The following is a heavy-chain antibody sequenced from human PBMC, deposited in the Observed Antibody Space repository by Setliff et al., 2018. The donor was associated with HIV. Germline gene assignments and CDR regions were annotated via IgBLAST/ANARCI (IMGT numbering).Heavy chain of an antibody. CDR3: ARDWMVREHYYYYMDV. Sequence: PGGSLRLSCAASGFTVSSNYMSWVRQAPGKGLEWVSVIYSGGSTYYADSVKGRFTISRDNSENTLYLQMNSLRAEDTAVYYCARDWMVREHYYYYMDVWGKGTTVTVSS. J-gene: IGHJ6*03. D-gene: IGHD3-10*01. V-gene: IGHV3-66*02. CDR1: GFTVSSNY. CDR2: IYSGGST.